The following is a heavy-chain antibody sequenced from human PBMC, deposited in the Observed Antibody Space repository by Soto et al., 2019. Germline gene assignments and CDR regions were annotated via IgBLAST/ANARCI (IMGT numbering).Heavy chain of an antibody. V-gene: IGHV4-31*03. Sequence: QVQLQESGPGLVQPSQTLSLTCSLSGGSINSDEFYWTWIRQSPGKGLEWIEYMYSSGRTHYNPYLRVRINISLDTSSNLLSLRLSSVTAADTAVDYCARMGLHLGELSRNWFDPWGRGTLVTVSS. D-gene: IGHD3-16*02. J-gene: IGHJ5*02. CDR1: GGSINSDEFY. CDR2: MYSSGRT. CDR3: ARMGLHLGELSRNWFDP.